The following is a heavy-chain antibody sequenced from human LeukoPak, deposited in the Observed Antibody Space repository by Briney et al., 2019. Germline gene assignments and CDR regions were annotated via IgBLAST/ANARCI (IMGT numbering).Heavy chain of an antibody. CDR2: ISSSGSTI. D-gene: IGHD2/OR15-2a*01. CDR3: TSTNLYGQPEGY. J-gene: IGHJ4*02. Sequence: GGSLRLSCAASGFTFSDYYMSWIRQAPGKGLEWVSYISSSGSTIYYADSVKGRFTISRDNAKNSLYLQMNSLRAEDTAVYYCTSTNLYGQPEGYWGQGTLVTVSS. CDR1: GFTFSDYY. V-gene: IGHV3-11*01.